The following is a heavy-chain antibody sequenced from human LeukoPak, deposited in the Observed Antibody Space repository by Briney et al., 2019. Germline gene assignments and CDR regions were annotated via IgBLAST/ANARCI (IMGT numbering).Heavy chain of an antibody. CDR2: IYPADSDT. Sequence: GESLKISCQGSGYNFPYYWIAWVRQMPGKGLELMGIIYPADSDTKYGPSFQGQVTISADKSISTAYLQWSSLKASDTAMYYCARTKSGYDIWYFDLWGRGTLVTVSS. V-gene: IGHV5-51*01. J-gene: IGHJ2*01. CDR1: GYNFPYYW. D-gene: IGHD5-12*01. CDR3: ARTKSGYDIWYFDL.